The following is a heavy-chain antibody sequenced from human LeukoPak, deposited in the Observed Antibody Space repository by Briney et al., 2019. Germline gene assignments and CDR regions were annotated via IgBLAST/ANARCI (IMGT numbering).Heavy chain of an antibody. V-gene: IGHV4-61*02. CDR1: GGSISSSSYY. D-gene: IGHD6-13*01. Sequence: PSQTLSLTCTVSGGSISSSSYYWSWIRQPAGKGLEWIGRIYTSGSTNYNPSLKSRVTISVDTSKNQFSLKLSSVTAADTAVYYCARTSFQVAALANFDYWGQGTLVTVSS. CDR2: IYTSGST. J-gene: IGHJ4*02. CDR3: ARTSFQVAALANFDY.